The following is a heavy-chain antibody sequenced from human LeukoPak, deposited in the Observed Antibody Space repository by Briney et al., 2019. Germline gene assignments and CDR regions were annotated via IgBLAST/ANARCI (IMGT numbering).Heavy chain of an antibody. V-gene: IGHV3-74*03. Sequence: PGGSLRLSCAASGFTFIGFWMHWVRQAPWKGLVWVSCIGFDGNNATYECSVKCRFTNSTESAKNTLHLQMDRLTVEVTVVYYCAVSSWMDTWGQGTLVTVSS. CDR2: IGFDGNNA. CDR1: GFTFIGFW. CDR3: AVSSWMDT. J-gene: IGHJ5*02.